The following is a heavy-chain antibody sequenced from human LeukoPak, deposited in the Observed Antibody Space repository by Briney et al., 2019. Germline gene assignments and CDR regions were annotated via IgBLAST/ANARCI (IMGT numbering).Heavy chain of an antibody. J-gene: IGHJ4*02. CDR3: ARGRYSSTTYYFDS. Sequence: GGSLRLSCAASGFTFSNYGMHWVRQAPGKGLEWVAVIWYDGSNKYYGDSVKGRFTISRDNSKNTLYLQMNSLRAEDMAIYYCARGRYSSTTYYFDSWGQGTLVTVSS. V-gene: IGHV3-33*01. D-gene: IGHD6-13*01. CDR2: IWYDGSNK. CDR1: GFTFSNYG.